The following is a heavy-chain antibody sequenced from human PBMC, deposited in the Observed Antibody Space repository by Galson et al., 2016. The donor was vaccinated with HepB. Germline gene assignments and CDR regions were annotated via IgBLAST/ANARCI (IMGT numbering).Heavy chain of an antibody. CDR2: IKQDGSEK. V-gene: IGHV3-7*01. D-gene: IGHD3-16*01. CDR3: AREGERGVFWYFDL. Sequence: SLRLSCAASGFTFSNYWMNWVRQAPGKGLEWVANIKQDGSEKYYVDSVKGRFTISRDNAKNSLSLQMNSLRGEDTAVYYCAREGERGVFWYFDLWGRGTLVTVSS. J-gene: IGHJ2*01. CDR1: GFTFSNYW.